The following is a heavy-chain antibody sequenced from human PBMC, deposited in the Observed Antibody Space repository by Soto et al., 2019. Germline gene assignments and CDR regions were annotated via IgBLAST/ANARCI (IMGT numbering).Heavy chain of an antibody. V-gene: IGHV1-2*04. CDR1: GYTFTGYY. D-gene: IGHD5-18*01. J-gene: IGHJ6*02. CDR3: ARGGYSYGPPNYYYYGMDV. CDR2: INPNSGGT. Sequence: ASVKVSCKASGYTFTGYYMHWVRQAPGQGLEWMGWINPNSGGTNYAQKFQGWVTMTRDTSISTAYIELSRLRSDDTAVYYCARGGYSYGPPNYYYYGMDVWGQGTTVTVSS.